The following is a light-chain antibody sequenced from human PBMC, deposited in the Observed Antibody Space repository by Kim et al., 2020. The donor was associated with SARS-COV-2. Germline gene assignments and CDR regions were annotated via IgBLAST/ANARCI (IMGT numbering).Light chain of an antibody. CDR3: QQYNNWPPRYT. CDR2: GAS. J-gene: IGKJ2*01. Sequence: EIVMTQSPDTLSVSPGERATLSCRASQSVSSNLAWYQQKPGQAPRLLIYGASTRATGIPARFSGSGSGTEFTLTISSLQSEDFAVYYCQQYNNWPPRYTFGQGTKLEI. CDR1: QSVSSN. V-gene: IGKV3-15*01.